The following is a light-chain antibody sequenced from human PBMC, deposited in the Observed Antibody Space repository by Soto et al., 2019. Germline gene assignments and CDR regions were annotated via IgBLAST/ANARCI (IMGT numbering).Light chain of an antibody. CDR2: GNS. J-gene: IGLJ1*01. Sequence: QSVLTQPPSVSGAPGQRVTISCTGRSSNIRAGYDVHWYQQLPGTAPKLLIYGNSNRPSGVPDRFSGSKSGTSASLAITGLQAEDEADYYCQSYDSSLSGYVFGTGTK. CDR3: QSYDSSLSGYV. CDR1: SSNIRAGYD. V-gene: IGLV1-40*01.